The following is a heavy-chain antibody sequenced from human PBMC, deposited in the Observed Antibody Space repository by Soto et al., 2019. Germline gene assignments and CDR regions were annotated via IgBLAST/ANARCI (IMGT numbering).Heavy chain of an antibody. CDR2: MNPNSGNT. J-gene: IGHJ5*02. Sequence: GASVKVSCKASGYTFTSYDINWVRQATGQGLEWMGWMNPNSGNTGYAQKFQGRVTMTRNTSISTAYMELSSLRSEDTAVYYCARGPEQYYCSSTSCYRTHNWFDPWGQGTLVTVSS. CDR1: GYTFTSYD. V-gene: IGHV1-8*01. CDR3: ARGPEQYYCSSTSCYRTHNWFDP. D-gene: IGHD2-2*01.